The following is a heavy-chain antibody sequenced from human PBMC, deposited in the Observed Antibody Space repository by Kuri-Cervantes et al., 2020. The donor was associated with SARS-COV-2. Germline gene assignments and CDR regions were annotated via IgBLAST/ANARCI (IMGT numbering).Heavy chain of an antibody. Sequence: SETLSLTCTVSDDSMSNGDYHWSWIRQPPEKGLEWIGYIYHSGSTHYNPSLKSRVTMSLDRSKNQFSLKLSSLTAADTAVYYCARVVQWRLLSDDYYYMDVWGKGTTVTVSS. D-gene: IGHD6-25*01. J-gene: IGHJ6*03. V-gene: IGHV4-30-2*01. CDR2: IYHSGST. CDR1: DDSMSNGDYH. CDR3: ARVVQWRLLSDDYYYMDV.